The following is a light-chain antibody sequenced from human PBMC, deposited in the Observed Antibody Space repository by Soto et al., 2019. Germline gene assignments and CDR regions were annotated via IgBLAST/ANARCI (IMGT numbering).Light chain of an antibody. CDR3: QQYYKWPPFT. CDR1: QSVSTY. J-gene: IGKJ3*01. V-gene: IGKV3-11*01. CDR2: DAS. Sequence: EVVLTQSPATLSLSPGERATLSCRASQSVSTYLAWYQQKPGQAPRLLIYDASNRATGIPARFSGSGSATDFTLTISSLEPEDFALYYCQQYYKWPPFTFGPGTKVDI.